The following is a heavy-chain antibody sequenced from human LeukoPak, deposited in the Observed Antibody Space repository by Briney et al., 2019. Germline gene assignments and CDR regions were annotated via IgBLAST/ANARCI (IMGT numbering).Heavy chain of an antibody. CDR1: GGSISSGGYY. CDR3: VRYLQQLSGFDP. V-gene: IGHV4-31*03. D-gene: IGHD6-13*01. J-gene: IGHJ5*02. Sequence: PSETLSLTCTVSGGSISSGGYYWSWIRQHPGKGLEWIGYIYYSGSTYYNPSLKSRVTISVDTSKNQFSLKLSSVTAADTAVYYCVRYLQQLSGFDPWGQGTLVTVSS. CDR2: IYYSGST.